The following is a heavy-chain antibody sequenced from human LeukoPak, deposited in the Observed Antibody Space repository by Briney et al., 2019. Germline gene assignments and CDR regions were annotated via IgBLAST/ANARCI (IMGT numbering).Heavy chain of an antibody. V-gene: IGHV3-30*03. CDR3: ARGPSIAARYDAFDI. Sequence: GGSLRLSCAASGFTFSSYGMHWVRQAPGKGLEWVAAISYDGSNKYYPDSVQGRFTISRDNSKNSLYLQVISLRAEDTAVYYCARGPSIAARYDAFDIWGQGTMVTVSS. J-gene: IGHJ3*02. CDR1: GFTFSSYG. D-gene: IGHD6-6*01. CDR2: ISYDGSNK.